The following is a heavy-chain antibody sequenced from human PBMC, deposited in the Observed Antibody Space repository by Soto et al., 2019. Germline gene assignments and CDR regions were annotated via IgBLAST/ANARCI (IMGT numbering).Heavy chain of an antibody. Sequence: GGSLRLSCAASGFTFSSYAMHWVRQAPGKGLEWVAVISYDGSNKYYADSVKGRFTISRDNSKNTLYLQMNSLRAEDTAVYYCARDRYSYGLLFDYWGQGTLVTVSS. J-gene: IGHJ4*01. CDR2: ISYDGSNK. CDR3: ARDRYSYGLLFDY. CDR1: GFTFSSYA. D-gene: IGHD5-18*01. V-gene: IGHV3-30-3*01.